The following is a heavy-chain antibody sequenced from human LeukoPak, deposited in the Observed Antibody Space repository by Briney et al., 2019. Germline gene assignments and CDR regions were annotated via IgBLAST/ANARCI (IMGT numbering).Heavy chain of an antibody. J-gene: IGHJ4*02. V-gene: IGHV3-23*01. CDR2: ISGSGGST. D-gene: IGHD1-7*01. CDR1: GFTFSSYG. CDR3: ARAHNWKYGSFDF. Sequence: GGSLRLSCAASGFTFSSYGMSWVRQAPGKGLEWVSAISGSGGSTYYADSVKGWFTISRDNSKNTLYLQMNSLRAEDTAVYYCARAHNWKYGSFDFWGQGTLVTVSS.